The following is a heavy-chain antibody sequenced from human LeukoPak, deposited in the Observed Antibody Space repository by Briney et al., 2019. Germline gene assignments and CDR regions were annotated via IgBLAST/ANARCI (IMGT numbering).Heavy chain of an antibody. V-gene: IGHV4-39*07. CDR2: IYYSGST. Sequence: PSETLSLTCTVSGGSISSSSYYWGWIRQPPGKGLEWIGSIYYSGSTYYNPSLKSRVTISVDTSKNQFSLKLSSVTAADTAVYYCARRAGRSGWYNWFDPWGQGTLVTVSS. J-gene: IGHJ5*02. D-gene: IGHD6-19*01. CDR1: GGSISSSSYY. CDR3: ARRAGRSGWYNWFDP.